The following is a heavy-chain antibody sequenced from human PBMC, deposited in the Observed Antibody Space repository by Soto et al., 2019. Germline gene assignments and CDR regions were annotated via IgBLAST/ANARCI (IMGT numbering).Heavy chain of an antibody. Sequence: PGGSLRLSCAASGVPFSSYSMNWVRQAPGKGLEWVSYISSSSSTIYYADSVKGRFTISRDNAKNSLYLQMNSLRDEDTAVYYCARDYISNLYDAFDIWGQGTMVTVSS. D-gene: IGHD4-4*01. CDR1: GVPFSSYS. V-gene: IGHV3-48*02. J-gene: IGHJ3*02. CDR3: ARDYISNLYDAFDI. CDR2: ISSSSSTI.